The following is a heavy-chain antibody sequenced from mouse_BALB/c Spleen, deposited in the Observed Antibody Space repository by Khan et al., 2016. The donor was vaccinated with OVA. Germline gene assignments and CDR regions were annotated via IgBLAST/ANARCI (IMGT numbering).Heavy chain of an antibody. V-gene: IGHV14-3*02. D-gene: IGHD1-1*02. CDR2: IAPANGNT. J-gene: IGHJ1*01. CDR1: GFNINDTY. CDR3: DRPAYGPRDFED. Sequence: VQLQESGAELVKPGASVKLSCTASGFNINDTYLHWVKQRPEQGLEWIGRIAPANGNTQYDPKFQGKAALTSDTSSNTSYLQLNSLSSEDTAVFYGDRPAYGPRDFEDWGAGTTVTVS.